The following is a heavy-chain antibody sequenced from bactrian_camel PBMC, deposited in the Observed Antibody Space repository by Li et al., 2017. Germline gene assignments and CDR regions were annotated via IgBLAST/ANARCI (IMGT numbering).Heavy chain of an antibody. Sequence: DVQLVESGGGLVQPGGSLRLSCIVSGFPFADYTMAWVRRAPGKGLEWVSAIHWDGDITTYADSVKGQFTISRDNAKNTVYFQMNSLKPEDTAMYVCVADFGRLCRHLRITEFGYRGQGTQVTVS. CDR1: GFPFADYT. J-gene: IGHJ6*01. D-gene: IGHD4*01. CDR3: VADFGRLCRHLRITEFGY. V-gene: IGHV3-1*01. CDR2: IHWDGDIT.